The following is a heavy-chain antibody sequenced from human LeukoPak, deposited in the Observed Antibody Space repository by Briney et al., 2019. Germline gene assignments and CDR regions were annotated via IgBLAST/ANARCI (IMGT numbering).Heavy chain of an antibody. D-gene: IGHD7-27*01. Sequence: SQTLSLTCAISGDGVSSNSAAWNWIRQSPSRGLEWLGRTYYRSKWHNNYAVSVKSRITINPDTSKNQFSLQVNSVTPEDTAVYYCARDRTGDIDFDYWGQGTLVTVSS. CDR2: TYYRSKWHN. CDR1: GDGVSSNSAA. CDR3: ARDRTGDIDFDY. J-gene: IGHJ4*02. V-gene: IGHV6-1*01.